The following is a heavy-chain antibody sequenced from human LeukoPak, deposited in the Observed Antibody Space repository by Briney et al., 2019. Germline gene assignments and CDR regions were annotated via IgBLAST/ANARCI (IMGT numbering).Heavy chain of an antibody. CDR1: GGSISSGGYY. CDR3: ARDSYDSSGYYGHWFDP. J-gene: IGHJ5*02. V-gene: IGHV4-31*03. Sequence: SETLSLTCTVSGGSISSGGYYWSWIRQHPGKGLEWIGYIYYSGSTYYNPSLKSRVTISVDTSKNQFSLKLSSVTAADTAVYFCARDSYDSSGYYGHWFDPWGQGTLVTVSS. D-gene: IGHD3-22*01. CDR2: IYYSGST.